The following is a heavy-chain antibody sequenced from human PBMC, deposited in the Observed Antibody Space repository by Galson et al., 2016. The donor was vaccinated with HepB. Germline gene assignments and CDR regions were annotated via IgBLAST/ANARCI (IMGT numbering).Heavy chain of an antibody. CDR1: GFTFSTAW. Sequence: LRLSCAASGFTFSTAWMNWVRQAPGKGLECVSVVSGSSSTTYYADSVKGRFTISKDNSRNTLYLQMNTLRAEDTAIYYCAKGRVGITTSALDYWGQGTLVTVSS. J-gene: IGHJ4*02. D-gene: IGHD1-26*01. V-gene: IGHV3-23*01. CDR2: VSGSSSTT. CDR3: AKGRVGITTSALDY.